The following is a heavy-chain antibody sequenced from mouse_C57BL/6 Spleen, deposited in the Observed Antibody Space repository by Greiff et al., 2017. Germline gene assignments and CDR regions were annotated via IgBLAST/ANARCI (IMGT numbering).Heavy chain of an antibody. CDR2: IYPRSGNT. CDR1: GYTFTSYG. Sequence: QVQLQQSGAELARPGASVKLSCKASGYTFTSYGISWVKQRTGQGLEWIGEIYPRSGNTYYNEKFKGKDTLTADKSSSTAYMELRSLTSEDSAVYFCARSDLITTVVATPNFDVWGTGTTVTVSS. J-gene: IGHJ1*03. CDR3: ARSDLITTVVATPNFDV. D-gene: IGHD1-1*01. V-gene: IGHV1-81*01.